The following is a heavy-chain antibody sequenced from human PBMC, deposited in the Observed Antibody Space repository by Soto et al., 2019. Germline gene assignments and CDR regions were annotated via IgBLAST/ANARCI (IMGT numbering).Heavy chain of an antibody. CDR2: ISGSGGST. D-gene: IGHD6-13*01. CDR3: AKDHQAAAAGRPLIEDRLAMVDY. V-gene: IGHV3-23*01. CDR1: GFSFSSYA. Sequence: GGSLRLSCAASGFSFSSYAMSWVRQAPGKGLEWVSAISGSGGSTYYADSVKGRFTISRDNSKNTLYLQMNSLRAEDTAVYYCAKDHQAAAAGRPLIEDRLAMVDYWGQGTLVTVSS. J-gene: IGHJ4*02.